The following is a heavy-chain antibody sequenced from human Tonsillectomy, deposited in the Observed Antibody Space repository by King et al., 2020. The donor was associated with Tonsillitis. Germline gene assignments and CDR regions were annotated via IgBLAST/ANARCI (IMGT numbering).Heavy chain of an antibody. D-gene: IGHD1-26*01. CDR2: IKQDGSDK. J-gene: IGHJ4*02. V-gene: IGHV3-7*03. Sequence: VQLVESGGGLVQPGGSLRLSCAASGFIFSNYWMSWVRQAPGKGLEWVANIKQDGSDKHYVDSVKGRFTIYRDNAKTSLYLHMDSLRAEDTAVYFCASGSSLVGRATYTPTHDSWGRGTLVTVSS. CDR3: ASGSSLVGRATYTPTHDS. CDR1: GFIFSNYW.